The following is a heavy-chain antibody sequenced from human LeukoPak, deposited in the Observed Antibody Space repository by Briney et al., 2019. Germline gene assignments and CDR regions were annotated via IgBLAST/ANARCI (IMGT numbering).Heavy chain of an antibody. D-gene: IGHD1-26*01. J-gene: IGHJ6*03. CDR2: INQHGSQK. CDR3: AKDFQGDYKYHMDV. CDR1: GFTFCGIW. Sequence: GGSLSLSCARSGFTFCGIWMSWLATAPGQGREGGANINQHGSQKFYVDSVKGRFTISRDNAENSLYLQMNSLRAEDTAVYYCAKDFQGDYKYHMDVWGKGTSVTVS. V-gene: IGHV3-7*01.